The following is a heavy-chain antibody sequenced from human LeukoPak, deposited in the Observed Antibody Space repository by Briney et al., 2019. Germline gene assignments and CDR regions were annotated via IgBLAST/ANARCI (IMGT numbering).Heavy chain of an antibody. D-gene: IGHD2-15*01. Sequence: TPGESLTISCEGSGYSFSNFWIGWGRPMPGKGLECMGLIYPGDSDTRYNPSLQGQVTISADNSISTAYLQWSSLKASDTAMYYCASQFDEGGSCGYWGQGTLVTVS. CDR2: IYPGDSDT. V-gene: IGHV5-51*03. J-gene: IGHJ4*02. CDR3: ASQFDEGGSCGY. CDR1: GYSFSNFW.